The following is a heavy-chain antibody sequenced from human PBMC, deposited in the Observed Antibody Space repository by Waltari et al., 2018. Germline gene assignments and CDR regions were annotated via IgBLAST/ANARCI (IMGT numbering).Heavy chain of an antibody. J-gene: IGHJ5*02. CDR2: IWYDGSHK. D-gene: IGHD6-19*01. Sequence: QVQLVESGGGVVQPGRSLRLSCAASGFTFSDYGMHWVRQAPGKGLEWVAVIWYDGSHKYYADSVKGRFTISRDNSKNTMYLQMNSLRAEDTAIYYCAKTVAGIYNCFDPWGQGTLVTVSS. CDR1: GFTFSDYG. CDR3: AKTVAGIYNCFDP. V-gene: IGHV3-33*06.